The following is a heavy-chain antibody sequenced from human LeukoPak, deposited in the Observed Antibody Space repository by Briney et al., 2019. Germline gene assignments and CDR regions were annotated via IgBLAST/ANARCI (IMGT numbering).Heavy chain of an antibody. V-gene: IGHV3-30*18. CDR2: ISYDGSNK. D-gene: IGHD1-20*01. CDR3: AKDEMVTGALYYFDY. CDR1: GFTFSSYG. J-gene: IGHJ4*02. Sequence: GRSLRLSCAASGFTFSSYGMHWVRQAPGKGLEWVAVISYDGSNKYYADSVKGRFTISRDNSKNTLYLQMNSLRAEDTAVYYCAKDEMVTGALYYFDYWGQGTLVTVSS.